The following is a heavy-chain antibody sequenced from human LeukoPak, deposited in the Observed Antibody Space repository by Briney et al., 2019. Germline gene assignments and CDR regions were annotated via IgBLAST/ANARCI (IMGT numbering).Heavy chain of an antibody. Sequence: GGSLRLSCAASGFTFSSYSMNWVRQAPGKGLEWVSSISSSSSYIYYADSVKGRFTISRDNAKNSLHLQMNSLRAEDTAVYYCAIDTIVRGAFDIWGQGTMVTVSS. CDR1: GFTFSSYS. D-gene: IGHD1-26*01. V-gene: IGHV3-21*04. J-gene: IGHJ3*02. CDR3: AIDTIVRGAFDI. CDR2: ISSSSSYI.